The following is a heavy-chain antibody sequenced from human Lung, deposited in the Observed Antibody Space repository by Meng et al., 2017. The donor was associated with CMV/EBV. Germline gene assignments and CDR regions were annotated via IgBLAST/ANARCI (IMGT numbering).Heavy chain of an antibody. CDR3: AREAAGDYDSSGPVDY. Sequence: SETLSLTFAVSGGSFSHNYWSWIRQPPGKGLEWIGEVNHRGSSNYNPSLMSRVTISVDTSKKKCPLKMSSVTAADTAVYYCAREAAGDYDSSGPVDYWGQGTLVXVSS. CDR2: VNHRGSS. D-gene: IGHD3-22*01. CDR1: GGSFSHNY. J-gene: IGHJ4*02. V-gene: IGHV4-34*01.